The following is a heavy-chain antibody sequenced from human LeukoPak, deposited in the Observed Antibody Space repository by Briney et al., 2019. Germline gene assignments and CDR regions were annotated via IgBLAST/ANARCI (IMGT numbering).Heavy chain of an antibody. Sequence: GGSLRLSCAASGFSFSSYGMYWVRQAPGKGPEWVAVIANDGRDKYEADSVKGRFIISRDNSKNTLYLQMNSLRAEDTAVYYCAKDPTGYYYDSSGYLLPDYWGQGTLVTVSS. V-gene: IGHV3-30*18. CDR2: IANDGRDK. J-gene: IGHJ4*02. CDR3: AKDPTGYYYDSSGYLLPDY. D-gene: IGHD3-22*01. CDR1: GFSFSSYG.